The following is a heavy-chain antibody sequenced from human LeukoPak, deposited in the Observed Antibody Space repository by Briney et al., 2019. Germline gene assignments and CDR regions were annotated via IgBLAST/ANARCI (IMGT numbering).Heavy chain of an antibody. Sequence: GGSLRLSCAASGFTFSSYGMHWVRQAPGKGLEWVAVISYDGSNKYYADSVKGRFTISRDNSRNTLCLQMNSLRAEDTAVYYCAKYKAWFTNDYWGQGTLVTVSS. D-gene: IGHD1-14*01. V-gene: IGHV3-30*18. CDR2: ISYDGSNK. J-gene: IGHJ4*02. CDR1: GFTFSSYG. CDR3: AKYKAWFTNDY.